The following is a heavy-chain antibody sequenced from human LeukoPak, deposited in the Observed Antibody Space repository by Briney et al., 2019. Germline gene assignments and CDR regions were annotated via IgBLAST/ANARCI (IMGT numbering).Heavy chain of an antibody. CDR1: GCSFSGDY. Sequence: SETLSLTCAVYGCSFSGDYWRWIRQPPGKGLEWIREINHSGSTNYNPSLKSRVTISVDTSKNQFSLKLSSVTAADTAVYYCARGPCGQWLWSYFDYWGQGTLVTVSS. CDR3: ARGPCGQWLWSYFDY. V-gene: IGHV4-34*01. J-gene: IGHJ4*02. D-gene: IGHD6-19*01. CDR2: INHSGST.